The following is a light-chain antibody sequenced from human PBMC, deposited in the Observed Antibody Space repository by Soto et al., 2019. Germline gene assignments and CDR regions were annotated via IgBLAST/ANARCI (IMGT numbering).Light chain of an antibody. V-gene: IGLV2-14*01. Sequence: QSVLTQPASVSGSPGQSITISCTGTSSDVGAYNFLSWYQQHPGKAPKLMIYDVGNRPSGVSNRFSGSKSGNTASLTISGLQAEDEADYYCSSYTSSRTLYVFGTGTKVTVL. CDR3: SSYTSSRTLYV. CDR1: SSDVGAYNF. J-gene: IGLJ1*01. CDR2: DVG.